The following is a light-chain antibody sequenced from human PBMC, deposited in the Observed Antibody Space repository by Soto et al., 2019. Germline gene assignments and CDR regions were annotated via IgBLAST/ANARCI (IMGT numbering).Light chain of an antibody. J-gene: IGKJ1*01. Sequence: DIQMTQSPSTLSASVGDGVTITCRASQSINNWLAWYQQKPGKAPKLFIFKASTLESGVPSRFSGSGSGTEFTLSISSLQPDDFATYFCQQYESFPRTFGQGTKVEIK. V-gene: IGKV1-5*03. CDR2: KAS. CDR3: QQYESFPRT. CDR1: QSINNW.